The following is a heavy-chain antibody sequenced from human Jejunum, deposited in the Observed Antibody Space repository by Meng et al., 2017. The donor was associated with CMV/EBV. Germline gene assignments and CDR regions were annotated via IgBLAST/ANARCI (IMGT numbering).Heavy chain of an antibody. J-gene: IGHJ6*02. Sequence: TYAINWVRQAPGQGLEWMGGIIPIFGSANYAQKFQGRVTITTDESTSTAYMELRSLRSEDTAVFYCARDHTGGYSGYDDYYGMDVWGQGITVTVSS. CDR2: IIPIFGSA. CDR1: TYA. D-gene: IGHD5-12*01. CDR3: ARDHTGGYSGYDDYYGMDV. V-gene: IGHV1-69*05.